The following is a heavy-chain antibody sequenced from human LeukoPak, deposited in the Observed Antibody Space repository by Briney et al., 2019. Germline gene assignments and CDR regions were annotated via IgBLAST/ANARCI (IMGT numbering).Heavy chain of an antibody. Sequence: GGSLRLSCAASGFTFSSYWMSWVRQAPGKGLEWVANIKQDGSEKYYVDSVKGRFTISRDNAKNSLYLQMNSLRAEDTAVYYCARVESSSWGYYYMDVWGKGTTVTVSS. J-gene: IGHJ6*03. V-gene: IGHV3-7*01. CDR1: GFTFSSYW. CDR3: ARVESSSWGYYYMDV. D-gene: IGHD6-13*01. CDR2: IKQDGSEK.